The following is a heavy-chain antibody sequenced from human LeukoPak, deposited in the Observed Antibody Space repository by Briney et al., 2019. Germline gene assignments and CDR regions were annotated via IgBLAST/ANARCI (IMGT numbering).Heavy chain of an antibody. CDR2: INPNSGGT. CDR1: GYTFTGYY. J-gene: IGHJ3*02. Sequence: GASVKVSCKASGYTFTGYYMHWVRQAPGQGLEWMGWINPNSGGTNYAQKFQGRVTMTRDTSISTAYMELSRLRSDDTAVYYCARDFKTPRLEAFDIWGQGTMVTVSS. V-gene: IGHV1-2*02. D-gene: IGHD3-3*01. CDR3: ARDFKTPRLEAFDI.